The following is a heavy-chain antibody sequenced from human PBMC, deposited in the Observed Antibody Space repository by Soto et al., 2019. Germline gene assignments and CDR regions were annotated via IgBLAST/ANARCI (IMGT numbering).Heavy chain of an antibody. D-gene: IGHD2-21*01. CDR1: GGSISSYY. V-gene: IGHV4-59*01. J-gene: IGHJ6*02. Sequence: SETLSLTCTHSGGSISSYYWSWIRQPPGKGLEWIGYIYYSGSTNYNPSLKSRVTISVDTSKNQFSLKLSSVTAADTAVYCCARDRHNGMDVWSQGTVVTVSS. CDR2: IYYSGST. CDR3: ARDRHNGMDV.